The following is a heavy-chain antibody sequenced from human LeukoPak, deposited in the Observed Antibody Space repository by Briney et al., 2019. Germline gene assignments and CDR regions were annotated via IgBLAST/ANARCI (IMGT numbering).Heavy chain of an antibody. V-gene: IGHV4-59*01. J-gene: IGHJ4*02. Sequence: SETLSLTCTVSGGSINSYYWSWIRQPPGKGLEWIGYISYSGSTTYNPSLKSRVTLSVDTSKNQFSLKLSSVTAADTAVYYCARSNGARPAGSLDYWGQGTLVTVSS. CDR1: GGSINSYY. CDR3: ARSNGARPAGSLDY. D-gene: IGHD2-2*01. CDR2: ISYSGST.